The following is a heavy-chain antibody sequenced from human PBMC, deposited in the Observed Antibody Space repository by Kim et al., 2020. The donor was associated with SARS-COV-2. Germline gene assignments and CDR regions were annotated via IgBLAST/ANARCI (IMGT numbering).Heavy chain of an antibody. CDR1: GFTFSSYA. CDR3: ARDTPEIAVAGIPDY. V-gene: IGHV3-30*04. Sequence: GGSLRLSCAASGFTFSSYAMHWVRQAPGKGLEWVAVISYDGSNKYYADSVKGRFTISRDNSKNTLYLQMNSLRAEDTAVYYCARDTPEIAVAGIPDYWG. D-gene: IGHD6-19*01. J-gene: IGHJ4*01. CDR2: ISYDGSNK.